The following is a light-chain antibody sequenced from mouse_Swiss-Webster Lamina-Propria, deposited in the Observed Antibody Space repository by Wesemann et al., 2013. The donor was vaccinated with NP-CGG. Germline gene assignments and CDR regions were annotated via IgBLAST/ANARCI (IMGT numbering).Light chain of an antibody. CDR2: YAS. CDR1: QSISDY. J-gene: IGKJ5*01. V-gene: IGKV5-39*01. Sequence: IVMTQSPATLSVTPGDRVSLSCRASQSISDYLHWYQQKSHESPRLLIKYASQSISGIPSRFSGSGSGSDFTLSINSVEPEDVGVYYCQNGHSFPLTFGAGTKAGAET. CDR3: QNGHSFPLT.